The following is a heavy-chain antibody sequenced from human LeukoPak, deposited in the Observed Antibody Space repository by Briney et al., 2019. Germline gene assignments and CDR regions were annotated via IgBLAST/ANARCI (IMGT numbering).Heavy chain of an antibody. Sequence: ASVKVSCKASGYTFTSYGISWVRQAPGQGLEWMGWISAYNGNTNYAQKLQGRVTMTTDTSTSTAYMELRSLRSDDTAVYYCARDREYSSSRSLWVPQLNYYYYYMDVWGKGTTVTVSS. D-gene: IGHD6-13*01. J-gene: IGHJ6*03. CDR3: ARDREYSSSRSLWVPQLNYYYYYMDV. CDR1: GYTFTSYG. V-gene: IGHV1-18*01. CDR2: ISAYNGNT.